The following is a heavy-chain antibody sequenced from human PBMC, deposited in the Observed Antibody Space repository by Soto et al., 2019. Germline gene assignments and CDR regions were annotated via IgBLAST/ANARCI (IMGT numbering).Heavy chain of an antibody. V-gene: IGHV4-4*02. CDR2: ISHTGTT. Sequence: SETLSLTCAVSGDSISGSQWWSWVRLPPGKGLEWIGEISHTGTTNYNPFLKSRVTMSVDKPKNQFSLNLTSVTAADTAVYYCARGSPQFWQLFDNWGQGALVTVSS. J-gene: IGHJ4*02. D-gene: IGHD3-3*01. CDR3: ARGSPQFWQLFDN. CDR1: GDSISGSQW.